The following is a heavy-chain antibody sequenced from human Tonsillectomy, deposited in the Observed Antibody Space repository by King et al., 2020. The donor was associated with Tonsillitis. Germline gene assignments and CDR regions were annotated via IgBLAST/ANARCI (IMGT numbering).Heavy chain of an antibody. D-gene: IGHD3-9*01. CDR3: ARDIHSLNFDY. V-gene: IGHV3-21*01. CDR2: ISSSSSYI. Sequence: VQLVESGGGLVKLGGSLRLSCAASGITFSSYSMNWVRQAPGKGLEWVSSISSSSSYIYYADSVKGRFTISRDNAKNSLYLQMNSLRAEDTAVYYCARDIHSLNFDYWGQGTLVTVSS. CDR1: GITFSSYS. J-gene: IGHJ4*02.